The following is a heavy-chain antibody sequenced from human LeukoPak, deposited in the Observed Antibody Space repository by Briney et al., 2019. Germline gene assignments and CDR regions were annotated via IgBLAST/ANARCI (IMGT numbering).Heavy chain of an antibody. CDR3: ARPAVAGRRHYYYYMDV. J-gene: IGHJ6*03. V-gene: IGHV4-34*01. Sequence: SETLSLTCAVYGGSFSGCYWSWIRQPPGKGLEWIGEINHSGSTNYNPSLKSRVTISVDTSKNQFSLKLSSVTAADTAVYYCARPAVAGRRHYYYYMDVWGKGTTVTVSS. CDR2: INHSGST. D-gene: IGHD6-19*01. CDR1: GGSFSGCY.